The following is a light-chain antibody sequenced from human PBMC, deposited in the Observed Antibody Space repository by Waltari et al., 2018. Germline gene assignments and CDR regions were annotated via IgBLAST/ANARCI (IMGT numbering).Light chain of an antibody. CDR1: SSDVGHSNL. Sequence: QSGLTQPASVSGSPGQSITISCTGTSSDVGHSNLFSWYQQYPGKAPKPMVYEVTKRASGVSDRFSGSKSGNTASLTIYGLQSEDEADYYCCSYAGFGIYVFGTGTKVTVL. CDR3: CSYAGFGIYV. J-gene: IGLJ1*01. CDR2: EVT. V-gene: IGLV2-23*02.